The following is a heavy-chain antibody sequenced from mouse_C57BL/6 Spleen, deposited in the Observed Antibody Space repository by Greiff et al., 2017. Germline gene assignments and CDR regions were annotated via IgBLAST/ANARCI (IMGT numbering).Heavy chain of an antibody. CDR2: ISSGSSTI. D-gene: IGHD1-1*01. CDR1: GFTFSDYG. Sequence: EVMLVESGGGLVKPGGSLKLSCAASGFTFSDYGMHWVRQAPEKGLEWVAYISSGSSTIYYADTVKGRFTISRDNAKNTLFLQMTSLRSEDTAMYYCARDYYYGSSYDWFAYWGQGTLVTVSA. CDR3: ARDYYYGSSYDWFAY. V-gene: IGHV5-17*01. J-gene: IGHJ3*01.